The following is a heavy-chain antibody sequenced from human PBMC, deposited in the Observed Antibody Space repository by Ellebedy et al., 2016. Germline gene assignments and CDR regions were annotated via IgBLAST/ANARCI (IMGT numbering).Heavy chain of an antibody. Sequence: HTSETLSLTCAVSGYSISSGYYWGWVRQAPGKGLVWVSGIDNDGGRTLYADSVKGRFTVSRDNAKNVLYLQMNSLRVEDTAVYYCVIDRPHNWFDPWGPGTLVTVSS. J-gene: IGHJ5*02. V-gene: IGHV3-74*01. CDR3: VIDRPHNWFDP. CDR1: GYSISSGYY. CDR2: IDNDGGRT.